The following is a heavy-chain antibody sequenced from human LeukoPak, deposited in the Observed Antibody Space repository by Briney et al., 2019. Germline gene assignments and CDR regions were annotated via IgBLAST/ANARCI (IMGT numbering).Heavy chain of an antibody. V-gene: IGHV4-4*07. CDR3: ARDGTAAGTLYYYYMDV. D-gene: IGHD6-13*01. J-gene: IGHJ6*03. CDR1: GGSISSYY. Sequence: SETLSLTCTVSGGSISSYYWSWIRQPAGKGLEWIGRIYTSGSTNYNPSLKSRVTMSVDTSKNQFSLKLSSVTAADTAVYYCARDGTAAGTLYYYYMDVWGKGTTVTVSS. CDR2: IYTSGST.